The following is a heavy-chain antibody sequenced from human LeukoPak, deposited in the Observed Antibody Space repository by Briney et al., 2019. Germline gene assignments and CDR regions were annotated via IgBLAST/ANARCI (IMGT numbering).Heavy chain of an antibody. J-gene: IGHJ4*02. Sequence: EASVKVSCKASGYTFTSYGISWVRQAPGQGPEWMGWISAYNGNTNYAQKLQGRVTMTTDTSTSTAYMELRSLRSDDTAVYYCARDPPGGYYDSSGLGYYWGQGTLVTVSS. CDR2: ISAYNGNT. CDR3: ARDPPGGYYDSSGLGYY. V-gene: IGHV1-18*01. D-gene: IGHD3-22*01. CDR1: GYTFTSYG.